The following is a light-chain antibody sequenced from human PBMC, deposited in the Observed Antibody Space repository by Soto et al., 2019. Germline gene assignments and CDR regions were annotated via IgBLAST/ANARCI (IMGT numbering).Light chain of an antibody. CDR3: ASYASNSTLV. J-gene: IGLJ1*01. Sequence: QSVLTQPASVSGSPGQSITISCTGTSNDVGGYNYVSWYEQHLGKVPYLIFYDVTYRPSGVSNRFSGSKSGNTASLTISGLHAVDVGDYYCASYASNSTLVFGTGTRSPS. CDR1: SNDVGGYNY. V-gene: IGLV2-14*03. CDR2: DVT.